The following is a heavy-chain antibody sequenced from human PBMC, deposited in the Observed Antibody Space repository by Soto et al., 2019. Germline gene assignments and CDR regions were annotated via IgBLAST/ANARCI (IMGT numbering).Heavy chain of an antibody. J-gene: IGHJ6*02. V-gene: IGHV3-33*01. D-gene: IGHD2-2*01. CDR3: ARAASLINYYYYGMDV. CDR1: GFTFSSYG. Sequence: QVQLVESGGGVVQPGRSLRLSCAASGFTFSSYGMHWVRQAPGKGLEWVAVIWYDGSNKYYADSVKGRFTISRDNSKKPLYLQMNSLRAEDTAVFYCARAASLINYYYYGMDVWGQGTTVTVSS. CDR2: IWYDGSNK.